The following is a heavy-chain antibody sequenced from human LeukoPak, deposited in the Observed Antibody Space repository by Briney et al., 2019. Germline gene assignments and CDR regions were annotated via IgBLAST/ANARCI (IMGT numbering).Heavy chain of an antibody. Sequence: QPGGSLRLSCATSGFTFSGADMHWVRQVSGKGLEWVGRIRSKGNKYATEYAASVKGRFTISRDDSKNTAYLQMNSLKTEDTAVYYCIYYGSGSYSTDYWGQGTQVTVSS. CDR2: IRSKGNKYAT. V-gene: IGHV3-73*01. D-gene: IGHD3-10*01. CDR3: IYYGSGSYSTDY. J-gene: IGHJ4*02. CDR1: GFTFSGAD.